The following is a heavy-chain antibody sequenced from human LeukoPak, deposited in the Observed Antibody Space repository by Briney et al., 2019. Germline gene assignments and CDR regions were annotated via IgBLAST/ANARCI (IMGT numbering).Heavy chain of an antibody. CDR2: INHSGSA. J-gene: IGHJ4*02. CDR3: ARGQGQVTTH. CDR1: GGSFSGYY. Sequence: SETLSLTCTVSGGSFSGYYCTWIRQPPGKGLEWIGEINHSGSANYDPSLKSRVTISLDTSKKQFSLKLTSVTAADTAVYYCARGQGQVTTHWGQGTLVTVSS. D-gene: IGHD4-17*01. V-gene: IGHV4-34*01.